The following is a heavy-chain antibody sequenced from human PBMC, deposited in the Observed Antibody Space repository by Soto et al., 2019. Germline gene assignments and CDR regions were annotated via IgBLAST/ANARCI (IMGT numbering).Heavy chain of an antibody. CDR1: GYSFTSYW. CDR3: ARAEVDYYDSSGYYNWFDP. Sequence: TGESLKISCQGSGYSFTSYWIGWVRQMPGKGLEWMGIIYPGDSDTRYSPSFQGQVTISADKSISTAYLQWSSLKASDTAMYYCARAEVDYYDSSGYYNWFDPWGQGTLVTVSS. CDR2: IYPGDSDT. V-gene: IGHV5-51*01. J-gene: IGHJ5*02. D-gene: IGHD3-22*01.